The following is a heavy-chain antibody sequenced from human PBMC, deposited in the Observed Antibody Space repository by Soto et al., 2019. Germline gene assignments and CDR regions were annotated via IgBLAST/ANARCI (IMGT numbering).Heavy chain of an antibody. Sequence: PGGSLRLSCAASGFTFSSYGMHWVRQAPGKGLERVAVIWYDGSNKYYADSVKGRFTISRDNSKNTLYLQMNSLRAEDTAVYYCARGWAAMVRGVISYYYGMDVWGQGTTVTVSS. D-gene: IGHD3-10*01. J-gene: IGHJ6*02. CDR2: IWYDGSNK. V-gene: IGHV3-33*01. CDR3: ARGWAAMVRGVISYYYGMDV. CDR1: GFTFSSYG.